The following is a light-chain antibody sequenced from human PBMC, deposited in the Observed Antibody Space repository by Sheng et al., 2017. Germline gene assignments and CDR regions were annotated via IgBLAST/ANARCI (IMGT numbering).Light chain of an antibody. CDR3: QQFLSYPIT. J-gene: IGKJ5*01. CDR1: QGISDS. Sequence: DVQMTQSPSSLSASVGDRVTITCRASQGISDSLAWYQQKPGKAPKLLLYAASRLESGVPSRFSGSGSGTVYTLTISSLQPEDFASYSCQQFLSYPITFGQGTRLEIK. CDR2: AAS. V-gene: IGKV1-NL1*01.